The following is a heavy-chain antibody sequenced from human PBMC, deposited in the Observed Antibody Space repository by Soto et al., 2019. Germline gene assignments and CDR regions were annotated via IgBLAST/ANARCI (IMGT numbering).Heavy chain of an antibody. Sequence: SETLSLTCTVSGGSVSSGSYYWSRIRQPPGKGLEWIGYIYYSGSTNYNPSLKSRVTISVDTSKNQFSLKLSSVTAADTAVYYCARDVYYDSSGYFDYWGQGTLVTVSS. CDR3: ARDVYYDSSGYFDY. D-gene: IGHD3-22*01. CDR1: GGSVSSGSYY. J-gene: IGHJ4*02. V-gene: IGHV4-61*01. CDR2: IYYSGST.